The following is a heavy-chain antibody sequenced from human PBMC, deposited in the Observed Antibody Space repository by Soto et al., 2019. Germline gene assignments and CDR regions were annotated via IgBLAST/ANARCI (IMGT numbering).Heavy chain of an antibody. CDR2: IYPGDSDT. CDR1: GFSFTSYW. Sequence: GESLKISCKGSGFSFTSYWIGWVRQMPGIGLEWMGIIYPGDSDTRYSPSFQGQVTISADKSISTAYLQWSSLKASDTAMYYCARQAYCGGDCYSGAFDIWGQGTMVTVSS. J-gene: IGHJ3*02. D-gene: IGHD2-21*02. V-gene: IGHV5-51*01. CDR3: ARQAYCGGDCYSGAFDI.